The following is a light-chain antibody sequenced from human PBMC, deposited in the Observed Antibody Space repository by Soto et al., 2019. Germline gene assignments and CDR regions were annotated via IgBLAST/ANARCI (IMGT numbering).Light chain of an antibody. J-gene: IGKJ2*01. CDR1: QSINSW. CDR2: KAS. V-gene: IGKV1-5*03. CDR3: QQYKSYLYT. Sequence: DIQMTQSPSTLSTSVGDRVTITCRASQSINSWLAWYQQKPGKAPNLLIYKASNLQSGVPSRFSGSGSGTEFTLTISSLQPDDFATYYCQQYKSYLYTFGKG.